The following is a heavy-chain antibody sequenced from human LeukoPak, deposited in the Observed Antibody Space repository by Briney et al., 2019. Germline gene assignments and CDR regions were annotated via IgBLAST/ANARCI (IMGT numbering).Heavy chain of an antibody. CDR2: IIPICGTA. V-gene: IGHV1-69*05. D-gene: IGHD2-2*02. J-gene: IGHJ4*02. CDR1: GGTFSSYA. Sequence: GASVKVSCKASGGTFSSYAISWVRQAPGQGLECMGGIIPICGTANYSQKCQGRGTITTDESTSTAYMELSSLRSEDTAVYYCASGVVVVPAAIGYSSRILNYFHYWGQGTVVSVSS. CDR3: ASGVVVVPAAIGYSSRILNYFHY.